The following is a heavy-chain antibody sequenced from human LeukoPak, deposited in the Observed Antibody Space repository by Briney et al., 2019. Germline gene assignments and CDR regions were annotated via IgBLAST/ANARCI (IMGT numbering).Heavy chain of an antibody. Sequence: PSETLSLTCAVYGGSFSGYYWSWIRQPPGKGLEWIGEINHSGSTNYNPSLKSRVTISVDTSKNQFSLKLSSVTAADTAVYYCARRRAARKYYYYYMDVWGKGTTVTVSS. CDR3: ARRRAARKYYYYYMDV. CDR1: GGSFSGYY. V-gene: IGHV4-34*01. J-gene: IGHJ6*03. CDR2: INHSGST. D-gene: IGHD6-6*01.